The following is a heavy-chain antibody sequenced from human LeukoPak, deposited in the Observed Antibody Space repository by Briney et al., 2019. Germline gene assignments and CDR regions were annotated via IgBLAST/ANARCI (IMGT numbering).Heavy chain of an antibody. J-gene: IGHJ6*03. CDR3: ARLPSIAAAGSDYYYMDV. D-gene: IGHD6-13*01. CDR2: IIPIFGTA. Sequence: SVKVSCEASGGTFSSYAISWVRQAPGQGLEWMGGIIPIFGTANYAQKFQGRVTITTDESTSTAYMELSSLRSEDTAVYYCARLPSIAAAGSDYYYMDVWGKGTTVTVSS. CDR1: GGTFSSYA. V-gene: IGHV1-69*05.